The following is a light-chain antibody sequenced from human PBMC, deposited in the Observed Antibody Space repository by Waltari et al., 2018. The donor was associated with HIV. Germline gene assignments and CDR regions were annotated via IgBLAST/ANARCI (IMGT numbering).Light chain of an antibody. V-gene: IGLV10-54*01. CDR1: QNNVGYQR. Sequence: QAVLAQPPAASADMVRPAKLTGSGNQNNVGYQRQVWLQHPQGPPPTLLTDKNNGRPSGVSDWLSASWSGDTASLIIGGLPPEDEADYCCLAWGTAFSGWVFGSGTHLIV. J-gene: IGLJ3*02. CDR2: KNN. CDR3: LAWGTAFSGWV.